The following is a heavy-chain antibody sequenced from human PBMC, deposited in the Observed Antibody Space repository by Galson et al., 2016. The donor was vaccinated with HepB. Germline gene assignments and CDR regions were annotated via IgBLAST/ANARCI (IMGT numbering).Heavy chain of an antibody. Sequence: PALVKPTQTLTLTCTLSGFSLSTSGVAVGWIRQPPGKALEWLAPLYWDDDKRYSPSLKTRLTLTKDTSNNQVVLTMTNMDPVDTATYYCAHTTVSKGFDFWGQGALVTVSS. J-gene: IGHJ4*02. D-gene: IGHD4-17*01. CDR1: GFSLSTSGVA. CDR3: AHTTVSKGFDF. CDR2: LYWDDDK. V-gene: IGHV2-5*02.